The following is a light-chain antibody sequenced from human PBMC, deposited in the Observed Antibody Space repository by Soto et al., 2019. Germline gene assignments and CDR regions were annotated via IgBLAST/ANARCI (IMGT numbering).Light chain of an antibody. CDR2: DVS. CDR1: QSVFTY. J-gene: IGKJ1*01. Sequence: EIVLTQSPGTLSLSPGERGTLSCRASQSVFTYLAWYQQKPGQAPRLLIYDVSDRATGIPARFTGSGSGTDFTLTISSLEPEDFAVYYCQHRSNWPGTFGQGTKVDIK. V-gene: IGKV3-11*01. CDR3: QHRSNWPGT.